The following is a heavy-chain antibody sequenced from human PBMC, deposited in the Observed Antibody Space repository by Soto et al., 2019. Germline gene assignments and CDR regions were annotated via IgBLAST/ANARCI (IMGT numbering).Heavy chain of an antibody. D-gene: IGHD2-8*02. CDR3: SRYRYCGTGVICHPESYFDC. Sequence: VQLVQSGAEVKEPGASVKVTCKASGYPFISFGITWVRQAPGQGLEWVGWIRTAKGFPTYGEKFQGRVTMTANTTTTKASTDHKCLTSDNTAGYYTSRYRYCGTGVICHPESYFDCWGRGTLVTVSS. J-gene: IGHJ2*01. V-gene: IGHV1-18*01. CDR2: IRTAKGFP. CDR1: GYPFISFG.